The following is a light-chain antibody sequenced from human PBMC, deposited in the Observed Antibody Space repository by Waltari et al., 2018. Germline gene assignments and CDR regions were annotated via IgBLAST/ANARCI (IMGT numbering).Light chain of an antibody. Sequence: DIQVTQSPSSLSASVGDRVTINCRASQSISTFLNWYQKKPGKASKLVIYAASSLQTGVPSRFSGSGSGTDFTLTINGLQPEDFADYYCQQSYSAVFTFGQGTKLVTK. CDR2: AAS. CDR3: QQSYSAVFT. V-gene: IGKV1-39*01. CDR1: QSISTF. J-gene: IGKJ2*01.